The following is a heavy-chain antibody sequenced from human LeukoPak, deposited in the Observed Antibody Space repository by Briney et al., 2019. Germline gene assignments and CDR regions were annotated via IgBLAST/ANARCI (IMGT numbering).Heavy chain of an antibody. CDR1: GGSISSYY. D-gene: IGHD3-10*01. V-gene: IGHV4-59*01. J-gene: IGHJ6*02. Sequence: PSETLSLTCTVSGGSISSYYWSWIRQPPGKGLEWIGYIYYSGSTKYNPSLKSRVTISVDTSKNQFSLKLSSVTAADTAVYYCARDRLWFGEFYYGMDVWGQGTTVTVSS. CDR3: ARDRLWFGEFYYGMDV. CDR2: IYYSGST.